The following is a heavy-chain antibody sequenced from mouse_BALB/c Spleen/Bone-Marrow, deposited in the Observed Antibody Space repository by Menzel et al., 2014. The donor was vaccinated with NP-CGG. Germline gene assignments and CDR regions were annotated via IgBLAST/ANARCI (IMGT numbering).Heavy chain of an antibody. D-gene: IGHD4-1*01. CDR3: TRGGNWEGFVY. CDR2: ISSDSSPI. J-gene: IGHJ2*01. V-gene: IGHV5-17*02. CDR1: GFTFSSFG. Sequence: EVMLVESGGGLVQPGGSRKLSCAASGFTFSSFGMHWVRQAPEKGLEWVAYISSDSSPIFYADTVKGRFTISRDNPKNTLFLQMTSLRSEDTAIYYCTRGGNWEGFVYWGQGTTLTVSS.